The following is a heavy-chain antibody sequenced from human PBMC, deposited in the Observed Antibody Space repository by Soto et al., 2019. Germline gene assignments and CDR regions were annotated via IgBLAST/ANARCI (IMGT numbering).Heavy chain of an antibody. D-gene: IGHD2-2*02. V-gene: IGHV4-31*03. CDR3: AGYCSSTSCYTGTDY. J-gene: IGHJ4*02. CDR2: IYYSGST. CDR1: GGSISSGGYY. Sequence: QVQLQESGPGLAKPSQTLSLTCTVSGGSISSGGYYWSWIRQHPGKGLEWIGYIYYSGSTYYNPSLKSRVTISVDTSKNQFSLKLSSVTAADTAVYYCAGYCSSTSCYTGTDYWGQGTLVTVSS.